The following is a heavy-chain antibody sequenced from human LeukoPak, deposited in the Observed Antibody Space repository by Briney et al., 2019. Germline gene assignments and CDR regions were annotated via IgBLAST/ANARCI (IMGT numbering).Heavy chain of an antibody. D-gene: IGHD6-19*01. CDR1: GFTFSSYA. Sequence: PGGSLRLSCAASGFTFSSYAMHWVRQAPGKGLEWVAVISYDGSNKYYADSVKGRFTISRDNSKNTLYLQMNSLRAEDTAVYYCAREMGWSDAFDIWGQGTMVTVSS. CDR3: AREMGWSDAFDI. V-gene: IGHV3-30-3*01. J-gene: IGHJ3*02. CDR2: ISYDGSNK.